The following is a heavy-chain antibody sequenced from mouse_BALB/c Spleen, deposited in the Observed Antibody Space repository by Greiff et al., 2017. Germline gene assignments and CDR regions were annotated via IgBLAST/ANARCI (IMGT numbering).Heavy chain of an antibody. J-gene: IGHJ4*01. Sequence: VQLQESGAELMKPGASVKMSCKASGYTFTSYTMHWVKQRPGQGLEWIGYINPSSGYTEYNQKFKDKTTLTADKSSSTAYMQLSSLTSEDSAVYYCARKGHYYGPYYYAMDYWGQGTSVTVSS. V-gene: IGHV1-4*02. CDR3: ARKGHYYGPYYYAMDY. CDR1: GYTFTSYT. CDR2: INPSSGYT. D-gene: IGHD1-2*01.